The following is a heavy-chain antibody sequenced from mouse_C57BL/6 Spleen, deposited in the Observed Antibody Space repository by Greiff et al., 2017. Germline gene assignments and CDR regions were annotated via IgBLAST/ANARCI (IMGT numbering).Heavy chain of an antibody. CDR3: ARSGYYDYDGPFDY. J-gene: IGHJ2*01. Sequence: EVKLQQSGPELVKPGASVKISCKASGYSFTDYNMNWVKQSNGKSLEWIGVINPNYGTTSYNQKFKGKATLTVDQSSSTAYMQLNSLTSEDSAVYYCARSGYYDYDGPFDYWGQGTTLTVSS. CDR1: GYSFTDYN. D-gene: IGHD2-4*01. V-gene: IGHV1-39*01. CDR2: INPNYGTT.